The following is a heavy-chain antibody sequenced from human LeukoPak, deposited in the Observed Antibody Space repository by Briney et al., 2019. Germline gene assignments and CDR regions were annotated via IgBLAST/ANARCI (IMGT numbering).Heavy chain of an antibody. Sequence: ASVKVSCKASGYTFTGYYIHWVRQAPGQGLEWMGWINPDGGATNFAQKFQGRVTMTRGTSITTAYMELSRLSSDDTALYYCARNNLGIRAFDIWGQGTMVTVSP. CDR1: GYTFTGYY. CDR3: ARNNLGIRAFDI. D-gene: IGHD7-27*01. CDR2: INPDGGAT. V-gene: IGHV1-2*02. J-gene: IGHJ3*02.